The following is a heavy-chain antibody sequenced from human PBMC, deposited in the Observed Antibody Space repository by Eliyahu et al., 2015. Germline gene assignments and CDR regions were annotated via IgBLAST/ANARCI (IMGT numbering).Heavy chain of an antibody. CDR1: GYTFTSXG. CDR3: ARVVALYYFDY. J-gene: IGHJ4*02. V-gene: IGHV1-18*01. Sequence: QVQLVQSGAEVKXPGASVXVSXTASGYTFTSXGXSWVRXAPGQGLEWMGWISAYNGNTNYXQKLQGRVTMTTDTSTSTAYMELRSLRSDDTAVYYCARVVALYYFDYWGQGTLVTVSS. CDR2: ISAYNGNT.